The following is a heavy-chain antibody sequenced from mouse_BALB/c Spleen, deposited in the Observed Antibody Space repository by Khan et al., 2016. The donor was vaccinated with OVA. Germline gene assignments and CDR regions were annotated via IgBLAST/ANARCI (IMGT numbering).Heavy chain of an antibody. CDR1: GYTFTSYV. Sequence: VQLQQSEPELVKPGASVKMSCKASGYTFTSYVMHWVKQKPGLGLEWIGYIYPYNDDTKYNEKFKGKATLTSDKSSSTAYMELSSLTSEDSAVYYCAPGDGYYVSFAYWGQGTLVTVSA. V-gene: IGHV1S136*01. D-gene: IGHD2-3*01. CDR3: APGDGYYVSFAY. J-gene: IGHJ3*01. CDR2: IYPYNDDT.